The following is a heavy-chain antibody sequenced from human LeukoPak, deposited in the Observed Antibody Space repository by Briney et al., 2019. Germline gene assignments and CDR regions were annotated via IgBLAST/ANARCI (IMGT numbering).Heavy chain of an antibody. J-gene: IGHJ5*02. CDR3: ARYVEMATINWFDP. V-gene: IGHV4-4*07. CDR2: IYTSGST. Sequence: SETLSLTCTVSGVSISSYYWSWIRQPAGKGLEWIGRIYTSGSTNYNPSLKSRVTMSVDTSKNQFSLKLSSVTAADTAVYYCARYVEMATINWFDPWGQGTLVTVSS. CDR1: GVSISSYY. D-gene: IGHD5-24*01.